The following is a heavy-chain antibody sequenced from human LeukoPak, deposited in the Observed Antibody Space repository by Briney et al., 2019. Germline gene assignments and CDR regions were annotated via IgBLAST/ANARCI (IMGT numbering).Heavy chain of an antibody. J-gene: IGHJ4*02. V-gene: IGHV4-61*01. CDR2: IYYSGST. D-gene: IGHD3-22*01. CDR1: GGSINTPNYY. CDR3: ARDAYYDSSGFDY. Sequence: SETPSLTCTVSGGSINTPNYYWGWIRQTPGKGLEWIGYIYYSGSTNYNPSLKSRVTISVDTSKNQFSLKLSSVTAADTAVYYCARDAYYDSSGFDYWGQGTLVTVSS.